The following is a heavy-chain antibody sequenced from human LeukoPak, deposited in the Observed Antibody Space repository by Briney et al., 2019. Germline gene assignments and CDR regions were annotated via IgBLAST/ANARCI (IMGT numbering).Heavy chain of an antibody. CDR2: IIPIFGTA. J-gene: IGHJ6*03. D-gene: IGHD1-14*01. CDR3: ARDLNWNHGPYMDV. CDR1: GGTFSSYA. V-gene: IGHV1-69*05. Sequence: SVKVSCKASGGTFSSYAISWVRQAPGQGLGWMGGIIPIFGTANYAQKFQGRVTITTDESTSTAYMELSSLRSEDTAVYYCARDLNWNHGPYMDVWGKGTTVTVSS.